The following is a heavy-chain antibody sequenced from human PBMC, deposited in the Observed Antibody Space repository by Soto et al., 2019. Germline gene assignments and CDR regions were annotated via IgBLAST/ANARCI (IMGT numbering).Heavy chain of an antibody. Sequence: TSETLSLTCAVYGGSFSGYYWSWIRQPPGKGLEWIGEINHSGSTNYNPSLKSRVTISVDTSKNQFSLKLSSVTAADTAVYYCARGLLSTIPVDYWGQGTLVTVSS. J-gene: IGHJ4*02. D-gene: IGHD3-9*01. CDR1: GGSFSGYY. CDR2: INHSGST. V-gene: IGHV4-34*01. CDR3: ARGLLSTIPVDY.